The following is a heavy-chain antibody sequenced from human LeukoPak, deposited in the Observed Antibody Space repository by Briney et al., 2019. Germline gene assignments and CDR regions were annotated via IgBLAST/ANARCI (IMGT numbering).Heavy chain of an antibody. V-gene: IGHV3-23*01. CDR1: GFTFDDYG. Sequence: GGSLRLSCAASGFTFDDYGMSWVRQAPGKGLEWVSAISGSGGSTYYADSVKGRFTISRDNSKNTLYLQMNSLRAEDTAVYYCAKKHQLLSFYYYYGMDVWGQGTTVTVSS. CDR2: ISGSGGST. CDR3: AKKHQLLSFYYYYGMDV. J-gene: IGHJ6*02. D-gene: IGHD2-2*01.